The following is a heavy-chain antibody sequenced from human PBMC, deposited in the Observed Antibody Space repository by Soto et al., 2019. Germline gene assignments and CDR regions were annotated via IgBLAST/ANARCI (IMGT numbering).Heavy chain of an antibody. CDR2: ISAYNGNT. CDR1: GYTLTSYG. CDR3: ARDRRSGWYWFDP. Sequence: ASVKVSCRASGYTLTSYGISWVRQAPGQGLEWMGWISAYNGNTNYAQKLQGRVTMTTDTSTSTAYMELRSLRSDDTAVYYCARDRRSGWYWFDPWAQGTLVTVSS. V-gene: IGHV1-18*01. D-gene: IGHD6-19*01. J-gene: IGHJ5*02.